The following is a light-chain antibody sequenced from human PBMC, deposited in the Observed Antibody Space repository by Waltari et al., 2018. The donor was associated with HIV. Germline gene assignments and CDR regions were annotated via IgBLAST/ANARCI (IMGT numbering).Light chain of an antibody. Sequence: QSALTQPRSVSGSPGQSVTISCPGSSRDVGDYDYVSWFQHHPGKAPRLMIYAVAKRPSGVPDRFSGSKSGNTASLTISGLQAEDEVDYFCCSYAGSYTWVFGGGTKLTVL. J-gene: IGLJ3*02. CDR2: AVA. CDR3: CSYAGSYTWV. V-gene: IGLV2-11*01. CDR1: SRDVGDYDY.